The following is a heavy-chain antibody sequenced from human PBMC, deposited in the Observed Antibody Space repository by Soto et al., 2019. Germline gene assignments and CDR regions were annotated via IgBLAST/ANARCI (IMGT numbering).Heavy chain of an antibody. Sequence: QVQLQEPGPGLVKPSQTLSLICTVSGGSINSGGYYWNWLRQHPGQDLVWFGEICYSGSTYYNPFLRSRVTISADTSENQFSLKLSSVTAADTAVYFCARGYRQSGYSSSWVFDYWGQGTLVNVSS. V-gene: IGHV4-31*03. CDR1: GGSINSGGYY. D-gene: IGHD6-13*01. J-gene: IGHJ4*02. CDR2: ICYSGST. CDR3: ARGYRQSGYSSSWVFDY.